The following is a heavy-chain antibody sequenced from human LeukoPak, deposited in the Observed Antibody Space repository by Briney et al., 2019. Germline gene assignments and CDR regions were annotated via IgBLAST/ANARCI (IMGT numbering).Heavy chain of an antibody. J-gene: IGHJ4*02. D-gene: IGHD3-3*01. Sequence: SETLSLTCTVSGGSISSYYWSWIRQPPGKGLEWIGYIYNSGSTNYNPSLKSRVTMSVDTSKNQFSLRLTSVTAADTAVYYCARSVYDFWSGYYGYWGQGTLVTVSS. V-gene: IGHV4-59*01. CDR2: IYNSGST. CDR1: GGSISSYY. CDR3: ARSVYDFWSGYYGY.